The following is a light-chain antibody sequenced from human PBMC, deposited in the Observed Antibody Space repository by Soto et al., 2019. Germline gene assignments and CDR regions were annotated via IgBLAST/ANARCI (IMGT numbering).Light chain of an antibody. CDR2: GTS. J-gene: IGKJ1*01. Sequence: EVVMTQSPSTLSVSPGERATLSCRASQSVSSNLAWYHQKAGQAPRLLIYGTSTRATGIPARFSGSGSGTEFTLTISSLQYEDFAVYYCQQYSNWSSWTFGQGTKVDI. V-gene: IGKV3-15*01. CDR3: QQYSNWSSWT. CDR1: QSVSSN.